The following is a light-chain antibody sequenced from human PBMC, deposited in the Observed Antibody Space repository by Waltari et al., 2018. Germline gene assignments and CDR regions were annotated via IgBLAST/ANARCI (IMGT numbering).Light chain of an antibody. CDR1: SNHVCVYNY. V-gene: IGLV2-14*03. Sequence: QSALTQPAPVSGSPGQSITISCTGTSNHVCVYNYVSWYQHLPGKAPKLIIYDVSRWPSGVSNRFSGSKSGNTASLTISGLQAEDEADYYCSSYTNTNTIVFGGGTKVTVL. CDR2: DVS. J-gene: IGLJ2*01. CDR3: SSYTNTNTIV.